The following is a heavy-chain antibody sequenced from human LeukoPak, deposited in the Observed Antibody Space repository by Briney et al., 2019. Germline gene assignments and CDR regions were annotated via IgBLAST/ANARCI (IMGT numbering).Heavy chain of an antibody. D-gene: IGHD3-10*01. CDR1: GFTFSSYA. V-gene: IGHV3-23*01. CDR2: ISGTGTTT. Sequence: GGSLRLSCAASGFTFSSYAMSWVRQAPGKGLEWVSAISGTGTTTHYADSVKGRFTSSRDNSKNTLYLQMNSLRAEDTAVYYCARDGGSGSYYIDYWGQGTLVTVSS. CDR3: ARDGGSGSYYIDY. J-gene: IGHJ4*02.